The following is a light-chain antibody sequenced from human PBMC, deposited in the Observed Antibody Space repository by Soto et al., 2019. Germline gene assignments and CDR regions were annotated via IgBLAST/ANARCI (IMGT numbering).Light chain of an antibody. Sequence: DIQMTQSPSTLSASVGDRVTITCRASQSISSWLAWYQQKPGKAPKLLIYDASSLESGVPSRFSGSGSGTEFTLSISSLQPDDFATYYCQQYNSYSPFVTFGQGTKLEIK. CDR3: QQYNSYSPFVT. CDR2: DAS. V-gene: IGKV1-5*01. CDR1: QSISSW. J-gene: IGKJ2*01.